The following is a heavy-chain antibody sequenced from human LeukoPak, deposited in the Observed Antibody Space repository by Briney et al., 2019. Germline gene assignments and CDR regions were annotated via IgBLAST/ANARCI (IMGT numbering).Heavy chain of an antibody. V-gene: IGHV3-23*01. Sequence: GGSLTLSCAASGFTFSSYAMSWVRQAPGKGLEWVSAISGSGGSTYYADSVKGRFTISRDNSKNTLYLQMNSLRAEDTAVYYCARYVLPGATRAFDYWDQGSLVTVSS. CDR2: ISGSGGST. CDR1: GFTFSSYA. CDR3: ARYVLPGATRAFDY. J-gene: IGHJ4*02. D-gene: IGHD1-26*01.